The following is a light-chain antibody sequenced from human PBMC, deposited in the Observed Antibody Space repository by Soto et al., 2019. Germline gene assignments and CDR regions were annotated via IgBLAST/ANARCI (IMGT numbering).Light chain of an antibody. Sequence: DIQMTQFPSTLSASVGDRVTITCRASQSVDTWFAWYQQKPGKAPSLLIYRASSLESGVPSRFSGSGYGTEFTLAIRSLQPDDFATCYCQEDNNYRRTFDKGTKVQVK. J-gene: IGKJ1*01. CDR1: QSVDTW. CDR2: RAS. V-gene: IGKV1-5*03. CDR3: QEDNNYRRT.